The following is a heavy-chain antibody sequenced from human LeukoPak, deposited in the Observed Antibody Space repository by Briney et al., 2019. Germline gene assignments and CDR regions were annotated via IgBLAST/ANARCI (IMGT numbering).Heavy chain of an antibody. CDR1: GFTFSNYA. CDR3: AKSPQLWLHPPGY. Sequence: GGSLRLSCVASGFTFSNYAMSWVRQAPGKGLAWVSAISGSGGSTYYADSVKGRFTISRDNSKNTLYLQVNSLRAEDTAIYYCAKSPQLWLHPPGYWGQGTLVTVSS. CDR2: ISGSGGST. J-gene: IGHJ4*02. D-gene: IGHD5-18*01. V-gene: IGHV3-23*01.